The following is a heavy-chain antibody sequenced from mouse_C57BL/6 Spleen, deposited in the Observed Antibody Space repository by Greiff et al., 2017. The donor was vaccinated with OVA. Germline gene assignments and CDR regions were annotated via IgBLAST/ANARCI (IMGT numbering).Heavy chain of an antibody. CDR2: INPSNGGT. CDR3: ARSRDWAAWFAY. V-gene: IGHV1-53*01. J-gene: IGHJ3*01. D-gene: IGHD4-1*01. Sequence: QVQLQQPGTELVKPGASVKLSCKASGYTFTSYWMHWVKQRPGQGLEWIGNINPSNGGTNYNEKFKSKATLTVDKSSSTAYMQLSSLTAEDSAVYDGARSRDWAAWFAYWGQGTLVTVSA. CDR1: GYTFTSYW.